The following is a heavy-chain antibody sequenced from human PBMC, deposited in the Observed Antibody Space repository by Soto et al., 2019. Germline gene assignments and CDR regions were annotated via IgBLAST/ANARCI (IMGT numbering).Heavy chain of an antibody. J-gene: IGHJ5*01. V-gene: IGHV3-30*02. CDR2: VSFDGSEK. CDR3: AKDPIPAVNRVSRFDS. CDR1: GFTFSTYG. Sequence: PGGSLRLSCAGSGFTFSTYGLHWVRQPPGKGLEWVAFVSFDGSEKYYAESVKGRFTISRDNPRNTLFLQLTSLRTEDTAVYFCAKDPIPAVNRVSRFDSWGRGTLVTVSS. D-gene: IGHD2-2*01.